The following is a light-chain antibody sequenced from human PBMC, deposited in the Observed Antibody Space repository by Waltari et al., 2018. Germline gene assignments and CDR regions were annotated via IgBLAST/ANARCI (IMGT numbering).Light chain of an antibody. V-gene: IGLV1-40*01. CDR1: TSNIRACYH. CDR3: HSYGGSLTVI. J-gene: IGLJ2*01. CDR2: GIN. Sequence: QSVLTQPPSVSGAPGQRVTISCTGSTSNIRACYHLHWYQQLPETAPRLLIDGINNRPSGVPDRFSGSKSGSSASLTISALQAEDEADYYCHSYGGSLTVIFGGGTKVTVL.